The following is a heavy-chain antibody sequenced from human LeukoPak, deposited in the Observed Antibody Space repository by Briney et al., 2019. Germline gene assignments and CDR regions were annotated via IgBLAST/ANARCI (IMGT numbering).Heavy chain of an antibody. CDR2: ISSISSYI. CDR3: ARTWGSSGYDLNY. D-gene: IGHD5-12*01. V-gene: IGHV3-21*01. J-gene: IGHJ4*02. Sequence: GGSLRLSCAASGFTFSSYSMNWVRQAPGKGLEWVSSISSISSYIYYADSVKGRFTISRDNAKNSLYLQMNSLRVEDTAVYYCARTWGSSGYDLNYWGQGTLVTVSS. CDR1: GFTFSSYS.